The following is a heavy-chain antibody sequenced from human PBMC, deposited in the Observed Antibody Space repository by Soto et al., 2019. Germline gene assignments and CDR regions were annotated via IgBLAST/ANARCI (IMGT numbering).Heavy chain of an antibody. CDR3: SKVNRYSYYYYGMDV. CDR1: GFTFSNAL. J-gene: IGHJ6*02. CDR2: IKIKTDGVTT. V-gene: IGHV3-15*01. Sequence: PGGSLRLSCAASGFTFSNALMSWVRQAPGEGLEWVGRIKIKTDGVTTDYAAPVKGRFTISRDDSKNTLYLQMNSLKTEDTAVYYCSKVNRYSYYYYGMDVWGQGTTVTVSS. D-gene: IGHD2-15*01.